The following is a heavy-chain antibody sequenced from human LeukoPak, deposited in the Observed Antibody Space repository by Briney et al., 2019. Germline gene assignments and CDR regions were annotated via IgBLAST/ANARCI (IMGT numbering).Heavy chain of an antibody. CDR1: GFTFSSYG. CDR3: AKDRGAARLIDCFVP. CDR2: IRYDGSNK. V-gene: IGHV3-30*02. Sequence: GGSLRLSCAASGFTFSSYGMHWVRQAPGKGLEWVAFIRYDGSNKYYADSVKGRFTISRDNSKNTLYLQMNSLRAEDTAVYYCAKDRGAARLIDCFVPWGQGTLVTVSS. J-gene: IGHJ5*02. D-gene: IGHD6-6*01.